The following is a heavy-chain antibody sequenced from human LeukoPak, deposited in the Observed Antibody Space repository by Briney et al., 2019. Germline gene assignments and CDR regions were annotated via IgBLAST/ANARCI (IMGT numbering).Heavy chain of an antibody. CDR3: ARDRWELLSNSYHYCGLDV. V-gene: IGHV3-7*01. CDR2: IKQDGSEK. CDR1: ELTSSTSW. J-gene: IGHJ6*02. D-gene: IGHD2-15*01. Sequence: GGSLRLSCAASELTSSTSWMSWVRQAPGKGLEWVANIKQDGSEKCYVDSVKGRFTISRDNAKNSLYLQMNSLRAEDTAVYYCARDRWELLSNSYHYCGLDVWGQGTTVTVSS.